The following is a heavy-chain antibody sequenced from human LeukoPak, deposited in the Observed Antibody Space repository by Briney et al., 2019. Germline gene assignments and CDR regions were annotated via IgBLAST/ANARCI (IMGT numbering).Heavy chain of an antibody. CDR2: VYYSGTT. J-gene: IGHJ4*02. CDR3: ARHFDY. Sequence: PSETLSLTCTVSGGSISSYYWSWIRQPPGKGLEWIGSVYYSGTTYYNPSLMSRVTLSVDTSKNQFSLKLSSVTAADTAVYYCARHFDYWGQGILVTVSS. V-gene: IGHV4-59*05. CDR1: GGSISSYY.